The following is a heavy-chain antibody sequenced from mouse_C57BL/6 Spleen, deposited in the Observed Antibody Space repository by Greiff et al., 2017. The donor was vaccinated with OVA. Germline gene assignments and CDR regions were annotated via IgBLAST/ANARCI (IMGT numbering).Heavy chain of an antibody. D-gene: IGHD3-3*01. CDR2: IHPNSGST. V-gene: IGHV1-64*01. J-gene: IGHJ1*03. Sequence: QVQLQQSGAELVKPGASVKLSCKASGYTFTSYWMHWVKQRPGQGLEWIGMIHPNSGSTNYNEKFKSKATLTVDKSSSTAYMQLSSLTSEDSAVYYCARSAGPRYFDVWGTGTTVTVSS. CDR1: GYTFTSYW. CDR3: ARSAGPRYFDV.